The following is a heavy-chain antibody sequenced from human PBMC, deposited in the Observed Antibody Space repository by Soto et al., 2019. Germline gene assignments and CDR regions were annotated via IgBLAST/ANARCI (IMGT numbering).Heavy chain of an antibody. CDR1: GGSISSGDYY. CDR3: AFYGGNCGYFDY. D-gene: IGHD2-15*01. J-gene: IGHJ4*02. V-gene: IGHV4-30-4*01. Sequence: QVQLQESGPGLVKPSQTLSLTCTVSGGSISSGDYYWSWIRQPPGKGLEWIGYIYYSGSTYYNPSLKSRVTLSVSTAKYQFSLELSSVTAGDTAVYYCAFYGGNCGYFDYWGQGCRVCVSS. CDR2: IYYSGST.